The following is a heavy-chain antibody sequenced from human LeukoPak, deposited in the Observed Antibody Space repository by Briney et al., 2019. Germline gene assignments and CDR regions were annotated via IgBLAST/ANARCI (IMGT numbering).Heavy chain of an antibody. CDR3: ARGRGYGDGLYRSEIDY. CDR2: MNPNSGNT. J-gene: IGHJ4*02. V-gene: IGHV1-8*01. Sequence: GASVKVSCKASVYTFTSYDINWVRQATGQGLEWMGWMNPNSGNTGYAQTFQGRVTMTRNTSKSTAYMELSNLRSEDTAVYYCARGRGYGDGLYRSEIDYWGQGTLVTVSS. D-gene: IGHD5-18*01. CDR1: VYTFTSYD.